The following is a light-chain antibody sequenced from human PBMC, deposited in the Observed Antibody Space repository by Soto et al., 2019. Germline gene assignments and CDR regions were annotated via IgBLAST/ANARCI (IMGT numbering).Light chain of an antibody. V-gene: IGLV1-44*01. CDR3: AAWDDSLNGVV. Sequence: QSLLTQPPSASGTPGQRVTISCSGSRSNIGSNSVNWYRQLPGTAPKLLIYTNNQRPSGVPDRFSGSKSGTSASLAISGLQSEDEADYYCAAWDDSLNGVVIGAGTMLTVL. CDR2: TNN. CDR1: RSNIGSNS. J-gene: IGLJ2*01.